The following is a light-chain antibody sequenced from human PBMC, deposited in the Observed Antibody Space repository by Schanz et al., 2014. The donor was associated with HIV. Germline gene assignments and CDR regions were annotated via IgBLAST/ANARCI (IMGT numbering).Light chain of an antibody. J-gene: IGKJ1*01. CDR1: QSVSSSY. V-gene: IGKV3-20*01. CDR2: GAS. Sequence: EIVLTQSPGTLSLSPGERATLSCRASQSVSSSYLAWYQQKPGQAPRLLMYGASYRATGIPDRFSGSGSETNFTLSISRLEPEDFAVYFCQQSGTSPQTFGQGTKIELK. CDR3: QQSGTSPQT.